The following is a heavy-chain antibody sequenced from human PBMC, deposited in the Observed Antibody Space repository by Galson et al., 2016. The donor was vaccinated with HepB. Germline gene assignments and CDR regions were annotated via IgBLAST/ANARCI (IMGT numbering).Heavy chain of an antibody. J-gene: IGHJ3*01. CDR3: ARSPSPHYRLRD. V-gene: IGHV4-34*01. Sequence: SETLSLTCVVQGESLSHYFWTWIRQPPGKGLEWLGEINHSGATNYNPSLKRRLSIFIGTSKNHFMLNLSSVTAADTAVYYCARSPSPHYRLRDWGQGTKVTVSS. CDR2: INHSGAT. CDR1: GESLSHYF. D-gene: IGHD4-11*01.